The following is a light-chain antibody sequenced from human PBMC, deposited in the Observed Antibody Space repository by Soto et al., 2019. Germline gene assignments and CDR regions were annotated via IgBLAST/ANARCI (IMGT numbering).Light chain of an antibody. CDR1: QSVWNY. V-gene: IGKV3-11*01. Sequence: EIMLTQSPATLSLSPGERATLSCRASQSVWNYLVWYQQKPGQPPRLLIYDASKSATGIPARFSGSGSGTDFTLTINSLEPEDFAVYYCQHRSAWPITFGGGTKVEIK. CDR2: DAS. CDR3: QHRSAWPIT. J-gene: IGKJ4*01.